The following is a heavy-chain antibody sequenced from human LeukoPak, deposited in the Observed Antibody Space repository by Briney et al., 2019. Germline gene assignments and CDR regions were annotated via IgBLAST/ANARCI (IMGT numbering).Heavy chain of an antibody. CDR1: GYTFTGYY. D-gene: IGHD6-13*01. CDR3: ASLLKAAAGLEIFVP. CDR2: INPNSGGT. J-gene: IGHJ5*02. Sequence: GASVKVSCKASGYTFTGYYMHWVRQAPGQGLEWMGWINPNSGGTNYAQKFQGRVTMTRDTSISTAYMELSRLRSDDPAVYYCASLLKAAAGLEIFVPWGQGTLVTVSS. V-gene: IGHV1-2*02.